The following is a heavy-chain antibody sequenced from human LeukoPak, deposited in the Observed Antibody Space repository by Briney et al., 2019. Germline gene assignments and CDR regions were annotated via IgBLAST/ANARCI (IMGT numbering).Heavy chain of an antibody. CDR2: IYSGGST. V-gene: IGHV3-53*01. J-gene: IGHJ5*02. CDR3: ARVPAPDFTGWFDP. CDR1: GFTVSSNH. D-gene: IGHD6-13*01. Sequence: GGSLRLSCAASGFTVSSNHMSWVRQAPGKGLEWVSVIYSGGSTYYADSVKSRFTISRDNSKNLVYLQMNSLRAEDTAVYYCARVPAPDFTGWFDPWGQGTLVTVSS.